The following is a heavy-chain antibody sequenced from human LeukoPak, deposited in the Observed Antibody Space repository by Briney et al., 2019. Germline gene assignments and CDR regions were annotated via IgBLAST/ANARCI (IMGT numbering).Heavy chain of an antibody. CDR1: GGSISSGGYY. V-gene: IGHV4-31*03. Sequence: SETLSLTCTVSGGSISSGGYYWSWIRQHPGQGLEWIGYIYYSGGTYYNPSLKSRVTISVDTSKNQFSLKLSSVTAADTAVYYCASSLLLPARRFDPWGQGTLVTVSS. J-gene: IGHJ5*02. D-gene: IGHD3-10*01. CDR2: IYYSGGT. CDR3: ASSLLLPARRFDP.